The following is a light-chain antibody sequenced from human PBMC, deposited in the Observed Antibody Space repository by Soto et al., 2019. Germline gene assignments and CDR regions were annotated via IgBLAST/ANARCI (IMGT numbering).Light chain of an antibody. CDR2: GAS. CDR3: QQYRSSPQLT. V-gene: IGKV3-20*01. Sequence: IVLTQSPGTLSLSPGERATLSCRASQTVGSSYLAWYQQKPGQAPRLLIYGASSRATGIPDRFSGSGSGTDFTLIITRLEPEDFAVYYCQQYRSSPQLTFGGGTKVEIK. CDR1: QTVGSSY. J-gene: IGKJ4*01.